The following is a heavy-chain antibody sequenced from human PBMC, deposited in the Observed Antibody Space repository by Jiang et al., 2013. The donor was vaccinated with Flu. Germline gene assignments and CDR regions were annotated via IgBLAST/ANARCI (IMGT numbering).Heavy chain of an antibody. D-gene: IGHD3-3*01. Sequence: KPTQTLTLTCSFSGFSLITTGMCVSWVRQPPGKALEWLALITWDDDKYYSTSLKTRLTISKDTSKNQVVLTMTTVDPVDTATYYCSRMKGRNDFWSGNPAYYYGMDVWGQGTTVTVSS. V-gene: IGHV2-70*20. J-gene: IGHJ6*02. CDR1: GFSLITTGMC. CDR2: ITWDDDK. CDR3: SRMKGRNDFWSGNPAYYYGMDV.